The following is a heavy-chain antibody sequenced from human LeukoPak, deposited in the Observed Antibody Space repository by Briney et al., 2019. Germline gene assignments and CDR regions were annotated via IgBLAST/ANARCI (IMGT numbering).Heavy chain of an antibody. J-gene: IGHJ4*02. CDR3: ARAYRMTLSFPE. CDR1: GGSISSGGYY. CDR2: IYYSGST. D-gene: IGHD3-16*01. V-gene: IGHV4-31*03. Sequence: SQTLSLTCTVSGGSISSGGYYWSWIRQPPGKGLEWIGRIYYSGSTYYNPSLKSRVTISVDTSKNQFSLKLSSVTAADTAVYYCARAYRMTLSFPEWGQGTLVSVSS.